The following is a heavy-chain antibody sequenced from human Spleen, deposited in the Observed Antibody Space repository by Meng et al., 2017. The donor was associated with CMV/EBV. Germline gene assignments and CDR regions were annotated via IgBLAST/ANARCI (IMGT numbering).Heavy chain of an antibody. CDR1: GFSFSSYW. CDR3: GRDLSYSNYD. D-gene: IGHD4-11*01. Sequence: GESLKISCAASGFSFSSYWMHWVRQAPGKGLVWVSCVNIDGTTTNYADSVKGRFTISRDNAKNTLYLQMDSLRAEDTAVYYCGRDLSYSNYDWGQGTLVTVSS. CDR2: VNIDGTTT. J-gene: IGHJ4*02. V-gene: IGHV3-74*01.